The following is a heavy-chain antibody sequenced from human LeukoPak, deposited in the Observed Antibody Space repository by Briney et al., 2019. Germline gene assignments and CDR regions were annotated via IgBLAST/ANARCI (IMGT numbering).Heavy chain of an antibody. D-gene: IGHD3-22*01. Sequence: SETLSLTCTVSGGSISSGDYYWSWIRQSPGKGLEWMGYIYYTGSTYYNPSLKSRLTISVDTSKNQFSLKLNSVTAADTAVYYCARTYYFDSSGYIDSFDIWGQGTMVTVSS. V-gene: IGHV4-30-4*01. J-gene: IGHJ3*02. CDR1: GGSISSGDYY. CDR3: ARTYYFDSSGYIDSFDI. CDR2: IYYTGST.